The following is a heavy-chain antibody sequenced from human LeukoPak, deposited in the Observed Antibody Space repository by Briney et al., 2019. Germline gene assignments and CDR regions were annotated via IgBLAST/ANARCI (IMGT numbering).Heavy chain of an antibody. CDR2: IYPRDGST. V-gene: IGHV1-46*01. CDR3: ARDQEGFDY. CDR1: GYTFTSNY. J-gene: IGHJ4*02. Sequence: ASVQVSCKASGYTFTSNYIHWVRQAPGQGLEWMGMIYPRDGSTSYAQKFQGRVTVTRDTSTSTVHMELSGLRSEDTAVYYCARDQEGFDYWAREPWSPSPQ.